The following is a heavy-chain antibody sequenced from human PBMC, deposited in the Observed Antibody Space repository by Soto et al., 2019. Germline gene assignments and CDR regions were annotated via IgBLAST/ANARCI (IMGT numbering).Heavy chain of an antibody. CDR1: GFTVSSNY. Sequence: GGSLRLSCAASGFTVSSNYMSWVRQAPGKGLEWVSVIYSGGSTYYADSVKGRFTISRDNSKNTLYLQMNSLRAEDTAVYYCARCATVTTRNTWNYYYYYMDVWGKGTTVTVSS. V-gene: IGHV3-66*01. CDR3: ARCATVTTRNTWNYYYYYMDV. D-gene: IGHD4-17*01. CDR2: IYSGGST. J-gene: IGHJ6*03.